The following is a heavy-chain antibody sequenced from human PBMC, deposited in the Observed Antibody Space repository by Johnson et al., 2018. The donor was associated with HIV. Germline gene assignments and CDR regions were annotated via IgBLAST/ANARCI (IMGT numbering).Heavy chain of an antibody. CDR1: GFTFSSYA. Sequence: QMQLVESGGGVVQPGRSLRLSCAASGFTFSSYAMHWVRHAPGKGLEWVAVISYDGSNKYYADSVKGRFTISRDNSKNTLYLQMNSLRAEDTAVYYCARDPFGALDGDAFDIWGQGTMVTVSS. D-gene: IGHD3-10*01. J-gene: IGHJ3*02. V-gene: IGHV3-30*04. CDR2: ISYDGSNK. CDR3: ARDPFGALDGDAFDI.